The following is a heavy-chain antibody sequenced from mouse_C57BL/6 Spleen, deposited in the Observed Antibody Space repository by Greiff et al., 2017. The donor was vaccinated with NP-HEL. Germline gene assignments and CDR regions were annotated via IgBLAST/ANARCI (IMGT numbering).Heavy chain of an antibody. D-gene: IGHD1-1*01. CDR2: IDPANGNT. Sequence: VQLQQSVAELVRPGASVKLSCTASGFNIKNTYMHWVKQRPEQGLEWIGRIDPANGNTKYAPKFQGKATITADTSSNTAYLQLSSLTSEDTAIYYCARSYYYGSSPYYAMDYWGQGTSVTVSS. V-gene: IGHV14-3*01. J-gene: IGHJ4*01. CDR1: GFNIKNTY. CDR3: ARSYYYGSSPYYAMDY.